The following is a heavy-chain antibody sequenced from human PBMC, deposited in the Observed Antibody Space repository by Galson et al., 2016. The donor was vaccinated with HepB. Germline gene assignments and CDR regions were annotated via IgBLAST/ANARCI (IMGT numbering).Heavy chain of an antibody. CDR2: FDPEADET. V-gene: IGHV1-24*01. D-gene: IGHD1-26*01. CDR1: GYTLSELS. Sequence: SVKVSCKVSGYTLSELSIHWVRQASGQGLEGMGGFDPEADETIYAQKFQGRITMTEDTSTDTAYMELSRLSSEDTAFYYCTTVLIVGPNLVSLWGQGTLVTVSS. CDR3: TTVLIVGPNLVSL. J-gene: IGHJ4*02.